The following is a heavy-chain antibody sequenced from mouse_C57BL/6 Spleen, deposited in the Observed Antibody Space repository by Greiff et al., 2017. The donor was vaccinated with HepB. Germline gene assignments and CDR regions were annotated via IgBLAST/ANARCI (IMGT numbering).Heavy chain of an antibody. CDR2: IRNKANNHAT. V-gene: IGHV6-6*01. CDR3: TSPYYYGSSPVYFDY. D-gene: IGHD1-1*01. CDR1: GFTFSDAW. J-gene: IGHJ2*01. Sequence: EVQLQQSGGGLVQPGGSMKLSCAASGFTFSDAWMDWVRQSPEKGLEWVAEIRNKANNHATYYAESVKGKFTISRDDSKSSVYLQMNSLRAEDTGIYYCTSPYYYGSSPVYFDYWGQGTTLTVSS.